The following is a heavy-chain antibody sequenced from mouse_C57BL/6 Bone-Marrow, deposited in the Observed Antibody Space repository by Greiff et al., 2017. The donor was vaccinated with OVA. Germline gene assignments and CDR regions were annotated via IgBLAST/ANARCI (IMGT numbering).Heavy chain of an antibody. CDR2: SRNKANDYTT. CDR1: GFTFSDFY. Sequence: EVKLMESGGGLVQSGRSLRLSCATSGFTFSDFYIEWVRQAPGKGLEWIAASRNKANDYTTEYSASVKGRFIVSRDTSQSILYLQMNALRAEDTAIYYCARDDYYWYFDVWGTGTTVTVSS. CDR3: ARDDYYWYFDV. J-gene: IGHJ1*03. V-gene: IGHV7-1*01.